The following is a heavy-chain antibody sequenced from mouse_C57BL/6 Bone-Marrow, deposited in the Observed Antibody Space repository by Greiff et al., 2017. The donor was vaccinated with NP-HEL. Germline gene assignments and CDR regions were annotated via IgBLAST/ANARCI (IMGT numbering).Heavy chain of an antibody. CDR3: ARHYYSNYFDY. J-gene: IGHJ2*01. Sequence: EVQLVESGGDLVKPGGSLKLSCAASGFTFSSYGMSWVRQTPDKRLEWVATISSGGSYTYYPDSVKGRFTISRATAKNTLYLQMSSLKSEDRAMYDCARHYYSNYFDYWGQGTTLTVSA. V-gene: IGHV5-6*01. CDR2: ISSGGSYT. D-gene: IGHD2-5*01. CDR1: GFTFSSYG.